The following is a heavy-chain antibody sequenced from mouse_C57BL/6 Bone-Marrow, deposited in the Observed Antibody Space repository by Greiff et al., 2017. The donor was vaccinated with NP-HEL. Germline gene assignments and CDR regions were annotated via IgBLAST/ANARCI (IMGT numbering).Heavy chain of an antibody. CDR1: GYTFTSYW. D-gene: IGHD1-1*01. CDR2: IDPSDSYT. J-gene: IGHJ4*01. Sequence: VQLQQPGAELVMPGASVKLSCKASGYTFTSYWMHWVKQRPGQGLEWMGEIDPSDSYTNYNQKFKGKSTLTVDKSSSTAYMQLSSLTSEDSAVYYCAREMITTVVDYYAMDYWGQGTAVTVSS. CDR3: AREMITTVVDYYAMDY. V-gene: IGHV1-69*01.